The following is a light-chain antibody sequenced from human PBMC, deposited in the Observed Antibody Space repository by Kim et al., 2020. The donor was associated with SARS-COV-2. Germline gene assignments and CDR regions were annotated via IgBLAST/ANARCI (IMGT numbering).Light chain of an antibody. V-gene: IGKV1-27*01. CDR3: QKYDSVPWT. Sequence: DIQMTQSPSSLSASIGDRVTIICRASQGISTYLSWYQQKPGKAPKLLIYAASTLESGVPSRFSGSGSGTDFILTISSLQPEDVATYYCQKYDSVPWTFGQGTKVDIK. CDR1: QGISTY. CDR2: AAS. J-gene: IGKJ1*01.